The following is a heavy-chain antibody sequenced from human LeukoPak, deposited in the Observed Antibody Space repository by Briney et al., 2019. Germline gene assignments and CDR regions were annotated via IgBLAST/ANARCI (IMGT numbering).Heavy chain of an antibody. CDR2: IYYSVTT. V-gene: IGHV4-39*01. D-gene: IGHD2-2*01. CDR3: ARYKTIGYCSSTSCAQNAFDI. Sequence: SETLSLTCTVSGGSISSSSYYWGWIRQPPGKGMEWLGSIYYSVTTYYNPSLKSRVTISVDTSKNQFSLKLSSVTAADTAVYYCARYKTIGYCSSTSCAQNAFDIWGQGTMVTVSS. CDR1: GGSISSSSYY. J-gene: IGHJ3*02.